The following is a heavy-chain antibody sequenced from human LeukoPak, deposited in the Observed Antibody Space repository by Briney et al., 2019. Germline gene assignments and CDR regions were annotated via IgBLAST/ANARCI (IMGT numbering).Heavy chain of an antibody. CDR1: GGSFSGYY. V-gene: IGHV4-34*01. Sequence: SETLSLTCAVYGGSFSGYYWSWIRQPPGKGLEWIGEINHSGSTNYNPSLKSRVTISVDTSKNQLSLKLSSVTAADTAVYYCARVGRRPARRYFDYWGQGTLVTVSS. CDR3: ARVGRRPARRYFDY. CDR2: INHSGST. D-gene: IGHD3-16*01. J-gene: IGHJ4*02.